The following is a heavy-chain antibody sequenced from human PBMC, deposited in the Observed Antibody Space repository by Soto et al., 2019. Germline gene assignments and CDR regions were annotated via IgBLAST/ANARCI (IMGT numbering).Heavy chain of an antibody. V-gene: IGHV1-18*01. CDR2: ISGYNGDT. D-gene: IGHD2-2*01. CDR3: AREYCTATSCYGVDY. J-gene: IGHJ4*02. Sequence: ASVKVSCKAPGDAFNTFGISWVRQAPGQGLEWMGWISGYNGDTKYAQKFQGRVMMTADTSTTTAYMELGSLNSDDTALYYCAREYCTATSCYGVDYWGQGTLVTVSS. CDR1: GDAFNTFG.